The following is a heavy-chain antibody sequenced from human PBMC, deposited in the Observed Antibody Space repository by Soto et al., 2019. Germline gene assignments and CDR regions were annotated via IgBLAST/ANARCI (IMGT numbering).Heavy chain of an antibody. Sequence: SETLSLTCTVSGGSISNYYWNWTRQSPGKGLEWIGYIYSSGSTHYKPSLQNRVTISIDTSKNQVSPKVNSVTAADTAVYYCARDHPHSYGVYYFDYWGQGTPVTVSS. CDR2: IYSSGST. CDR3: ARDHPHSYGVYYFDY. CDR1: GGSISNYY. V-gene: IGHV4-59*01. D-gene: IGHD5-18*01. J-gene: IGHJ4*02.